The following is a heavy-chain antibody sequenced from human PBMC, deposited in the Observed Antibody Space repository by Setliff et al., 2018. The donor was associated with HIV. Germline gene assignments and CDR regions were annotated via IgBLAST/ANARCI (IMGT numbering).Heavy chain of an antibody. V-gene: IGHV4-59*11. D-gene: IGHD3-10*01. J-gene: IGHJ4*02. CDR1: TGAIWGHY. CDR3: ARLPTAGEWPTGGFDY. CDR2: IYFSGRT. Sequence: NPSETLSLTCSLSTGAIWGHYWNWVRQSPGKGREWIGYIYFSGRTNYNSSLKNRVTISIDTSRQHFSLKLSAVTAADTAVYYCARLPTAGEWPTGGFDYWGQGALVTVSS.